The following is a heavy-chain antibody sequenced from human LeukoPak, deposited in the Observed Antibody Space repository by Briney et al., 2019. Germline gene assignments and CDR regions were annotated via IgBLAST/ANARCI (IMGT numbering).Heavy chain of an antibody. V-gene: IGHV1-69*04. Sequence: ASVKVSCKASGDTFSSYAIRWVRQASGQGLEWMGRIIPILGIANYAQKFQGRVTITADKSTSTAYMELSSLRSEDTAVYYCARGYYDILTGYYSDVYYFDYWGQGTLVTVSS. D-gene: IGHD3-9*01. CDR3: ARGYYDILTGYYSDVYYFDY. J-gene: IGHJ4*02. CDR1: GDTFSSYA. CDR2: IIPILGIA.